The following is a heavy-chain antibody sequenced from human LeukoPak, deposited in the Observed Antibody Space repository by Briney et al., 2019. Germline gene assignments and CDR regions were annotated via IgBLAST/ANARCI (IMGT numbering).Heavy chain of an antibody. J-gene: IGHJ6*03. CDR1: GFTFSTYT. V-gene: IGHV3-30*14. CDR3: ARDVSLYYMDV. Sequence: PGRSLRLSCAASGFTFSTYTMHWVRQGPGKGLEWVAVISSDGINKYYADSVKGRFTISRDNSKNTLYLQMNSLRAEDTAVYYCARDVSLYYMDVWGKGTTVTISS. CDR2: ISSDGINK. D-gene: IGHD3-3*02.